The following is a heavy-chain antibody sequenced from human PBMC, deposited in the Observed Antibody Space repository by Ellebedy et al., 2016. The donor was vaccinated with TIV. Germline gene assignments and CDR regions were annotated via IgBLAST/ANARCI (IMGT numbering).Heavy chain of an antibody. D-gene: IGHD1-14*01. Sequence: MPSETLSLTCSVSGDSISPYFWGWIRQPPGKGLEWIGYVYYSGISNYNPSLKSRVTISVDTSKNQFSLKLSSVTAADTAMYYCVRGDRTQFLVAVFDCWGQGTLVTVSS. J-gene: IGHJ4*02. V-gene: IGHV4-59*01. CDR2: VYYSGIS. CDR1: GDSISPYF. CDR3: VRGDRTQFLVAVFDC.